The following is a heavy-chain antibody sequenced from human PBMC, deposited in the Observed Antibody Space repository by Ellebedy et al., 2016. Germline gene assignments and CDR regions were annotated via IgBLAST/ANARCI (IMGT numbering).Heavy chain of an antibody. D-gene: IGHD1-7*01. V-gene: IGHV4-59*12. J-gene: IGHJ6*03. CDR2: IYYSGST. CDR3: ASGTTFYYYMDV. CDR1: GGSISSYY. Sequence: SETLSLTXTVSGGSISSYYWSWIRQPPGKGLEWIGYIYYSGSTNYNPSLKSRVTISVDTSKNQFSLKLSSVTAADTAVYYCASGTTFYYYMDVWGKGTTVTVSS.